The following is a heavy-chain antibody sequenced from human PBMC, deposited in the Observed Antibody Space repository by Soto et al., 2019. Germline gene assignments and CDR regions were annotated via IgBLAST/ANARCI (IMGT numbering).Heavy chain of an antibody. CDR3: ARVEGYSSSWYPLDYYYYGMDV. D-gene: IGHD6-13*01. Sequence: QVQLVQSGAEVKKPGASVKVSCKASGYTFTSYGISWVRQAPGQGLEWMGWISAYNGNTNYAQKLQGRVTMTTDTSTSTAYMELRSLRSDDTAVYYCARVEGYSSSWYPLDYYYYGMDVWGQGTTVTVSS. J-gene: IGHJ6*02. CDR1: GYTFTSYG. V-gene: IGHV1-18*01. CDR2: ISAYNGNT.